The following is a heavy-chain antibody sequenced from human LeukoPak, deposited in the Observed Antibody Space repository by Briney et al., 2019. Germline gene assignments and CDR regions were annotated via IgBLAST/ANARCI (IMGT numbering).Heavy chain of an antibody. Sequence: ASVKVSCKASGYTFTSYAMHWVRQAPGQRLEWMGWINAGNGNTKYSQKFQGRVTITRDTSASTAYMELSSLRSEDTAVYYCARGGSPDYGDYGWFDPWGQGTLVTVSS. D-gene: IGHD4-17*01. V-gene: IGHV1-3*01. CDR1: GYTFTSYA. CDR2: INAGNGNT. J-gene: IGHJ5*02. CDR3: ARGGSPDYGDYGWFDP.